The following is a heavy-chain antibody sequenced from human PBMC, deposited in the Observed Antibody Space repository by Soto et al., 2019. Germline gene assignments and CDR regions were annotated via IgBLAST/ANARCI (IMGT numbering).Heavy chain of an antibody. CDR3: ARVSHYYDSSGYYHNWVDP. CDR1: GGSISSYY. Sequence: SETLSLTCTVSGGSISSYYWSWIRQPAGKGLEWIGRIYTSGSTNYNPSLKSRVTMSVDTSKNQFSLKLSSVTAADTAVYYCARVSHYYDSSGYYHNWVDPWGQGTLVTVS. D-gene: IGHD3-22*01. J-gene: IGHJ5*02. V-gene: IGHV4-4*07. CDR2: IYTSGST.